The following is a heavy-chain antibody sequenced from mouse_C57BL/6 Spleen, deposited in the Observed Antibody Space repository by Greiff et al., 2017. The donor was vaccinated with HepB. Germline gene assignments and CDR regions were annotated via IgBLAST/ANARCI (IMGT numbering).Heavy chain of an antibody. V-gene: IGHV1-53*01. CDR2: INPSNGGT. Sequence: QVHVKQPGTELVKPGASVKLSCKASGYTFTSYWMHWVKQRPGQGLEWIGNINPSNGGTNYNEKFKSKATLTVDKSSSTAYMQLSSLTSEDSAVYYCARANIYYDYDEDAYWGQGTLVTVSA. CDR1: GYTFTSYW. CDR3: ARANIYYDYDEDAY. D-gene: IGHD2-4*01. J-gene: IGHJ3*01.